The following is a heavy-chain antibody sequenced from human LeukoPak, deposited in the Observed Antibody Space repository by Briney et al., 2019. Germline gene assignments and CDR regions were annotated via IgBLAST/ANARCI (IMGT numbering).Heavy chain of an antibody. V-gene: IGHV4-31*03. CDR2: IYYSGST. D-gene: IGHD2-15*01. Sequence: PSETLSLTCPVSGGSISSGGYYWSWIRQPPGKGLEWVGYIYYSGSTYYNPSLKSRVTISVDTSKNQFSLKLSSVTAADTAVYYCARDRVVVAAPYYYGMDVWGKGTTVTVSS. CDR3: ARDRVVVAAPYYYGMDV. CDR1: GGSISSGGYY. J-gene: IGHJ6*04.